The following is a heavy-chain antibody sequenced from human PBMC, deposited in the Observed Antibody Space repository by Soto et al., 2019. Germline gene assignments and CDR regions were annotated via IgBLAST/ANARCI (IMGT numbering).Heavy chain of an antibody. CDR1: GFTFSSYG. Sequence: QVQLVESGGGVVQPGRSLRLSCAASGFTFSSYGMHWVRQAPGKGLEWVAVIWYDGSNKYYADSVKGRFTISRDNSKNTLYLQMNSLRAEDTAVYYCARLQLLVGGYYYGLDVWGQGTTVTVS. CDR3: ARLQLLVGGYYYGLDV. CDR2: IWYDGSNK. J-gene: IGHJ6*02. V-gene: IGHV3-33*01. D-gene: IGHD6-19*01.